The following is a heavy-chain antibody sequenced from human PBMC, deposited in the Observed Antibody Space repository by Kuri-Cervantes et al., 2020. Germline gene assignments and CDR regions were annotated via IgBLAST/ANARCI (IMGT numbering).Heavy chain of an antibody. D-gene: IGHD3-10*01. V-gene: IGHV3-30*19. CDR1: GFTFSSYG. CDR2: IWYDGSNK. CDR3: ARSGSSAWFGEGYYYYGTDV. J-gene: IGHJ6*02. Sequence: GGSLRLSCAASGFTFSSYGMHWVRQAPGKGLEWVAVIWYDGSNKYYADSVKGRFTISRDNSKNTLYLQMNSLRAEDTAVYYCARSGSSAWFGEGYYYYGTDVWGQGTTVTVSS.